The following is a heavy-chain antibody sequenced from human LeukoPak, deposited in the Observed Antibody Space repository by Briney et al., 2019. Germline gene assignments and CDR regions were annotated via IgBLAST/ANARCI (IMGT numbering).Heavy chain of an antibody. CDR3: ARDVYYYDSSAKGGYYFDY. Sequence: GGSLRLSXAASGFTFRSYAMSWVRQAPGKGLEWVSAISGSGGSTYYADSVKGRFTISRDNSKNTLYLQMNSLRAEDTAVYYCARDVYYYDSSAKGGYYFDYWGQGTLVTVSS. CDR2: ISGSGGST. V-gene: IGHV3-23*01. CDR1: GFTFRSYA. D-gene: IGHD3-22*01. J-gene: IGHJ4*02.